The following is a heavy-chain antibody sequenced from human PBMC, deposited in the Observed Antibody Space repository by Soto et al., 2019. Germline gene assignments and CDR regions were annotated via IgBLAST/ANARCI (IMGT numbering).Heavy chain of an antibody. V-gene: IGHV4-4*07. Sequence: PSETLSLTCTVSGASMNSNPSSWIRQPAGTGLEWIGHVHSSGSTTYNPSLKSRVTMSVYTSKNQFSLSLMSLTAADTAVSVCARDQGGAAARITWFDPWGQGSPVTVSS. CDR2: VHSSGST. CDR3: ARDQGGAAARITWFDP. D-gene: IGHD6-13*01. CDR1: GASMNSNP. J-gene: IGHJ5*02.